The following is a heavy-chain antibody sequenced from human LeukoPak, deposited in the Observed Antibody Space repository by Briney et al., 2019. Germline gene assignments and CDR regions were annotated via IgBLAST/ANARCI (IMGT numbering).Heavy chain of an antibody. CDR2: SSSSGSNI. Sequence: AGRSQRLSWAPSAFTFSNYYMSSIRHAQGEGLEWVTYSSSSGSNIYYADSVKGRFHISRDDAKNSLYLQMNRLRGEDTAVYYCARDGYCSGGSCYSGGTSPIDYWGQGTLATVSS. J-gene: IGHJ4*02. V-gene: IGHV3-11*04. CDR1: AFTFSNYY. D-gene: IGHD2-15*01. CDR3: ARDGYCSGGSCYSGGTSPIDY.